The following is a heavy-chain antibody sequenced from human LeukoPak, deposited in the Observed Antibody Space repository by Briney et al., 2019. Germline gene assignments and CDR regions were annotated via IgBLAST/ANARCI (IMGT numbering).Heavy chain of an antibody. CDR2: ISSSSTI. CDR1: GFTFSSYS. CDR3: ARNNYYDSSGYPHDY. Sequence: QPGGSLRLSCAASGFTFSSYSMNWVRQAPGKGLECVSYISSSSTIYYADSVKGRFTISRDNAKTSLYLQMNSRRAEDTAVYYCARNNYYDSSGYPHDYWGQGTLVTVSS. D-gene: IGHD3-22*01. V-gene: IGHV3-48*01. J-gene: IGHJ4*02.